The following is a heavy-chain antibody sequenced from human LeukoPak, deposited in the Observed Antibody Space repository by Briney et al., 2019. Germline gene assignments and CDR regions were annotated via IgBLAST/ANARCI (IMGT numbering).Heavy chain of an antibody. CDR2: INHSGST. CDR3: ARRNYDILTGYPPEIYDAFDI. D-gene: IGHD3-9*01. J-gene: IGHJ3*02. V-gene: IGHV4-34*01. Sequence: SETLSLTCAVYGGSFSGYYWSWIRQPPGKGLEWIGEINHSGSTNYNPSLKSRVTISVDTSKNQFSLKLSSVTAADTAVYYCARRNYDILTGYPPEIYDAFDIWGQGTMVTVSS. CDR1: GGSFSGYY.